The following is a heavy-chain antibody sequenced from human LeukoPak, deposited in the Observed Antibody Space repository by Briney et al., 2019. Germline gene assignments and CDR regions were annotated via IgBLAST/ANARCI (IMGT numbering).Heavy chain of an antibody. CDR2: IKQDGTDK. CDR3: ARDGPDDYGDYVYSYHGLDV. V-gene: IGHV3-7*05. Sequence: PGGSLRLSCAASGFTFTSSWMTWARQAPGKGLEWVANIKQDGTDKYYVDSVKGRFTISRDTAKNSVYLQMNSLRAEDTAVYYCARDGPDDYGDYVYSYHGLDVWGQGTTVTVSS. D-gene: IGHD4-17*01. CDR1: GFTFTSSW. J-gene: IGHJ6*02.